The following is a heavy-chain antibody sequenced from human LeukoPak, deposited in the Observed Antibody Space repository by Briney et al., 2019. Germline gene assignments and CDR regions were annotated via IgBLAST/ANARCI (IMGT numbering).Heavy chain of an antibody. CDR2: INSDGSST. CDR3: ARDYGMYSSGWYDSYWFDP. V-gene: IGHV3-74*01. CDR1: GFTFSSYW. D-gene: IGHD6-19*01. Sequence: GGSLRLSCAASGFTFSSYWMHWVRQAPGKGLVWVSRINSDGSSTSYADSVKGRFTISRDNAKNSLYLQMNSLRAEDTAVYYCARDYGMYSSGWYDSYWFDPWGQGTLVTVSS. J-gene: IGHJ5*02.